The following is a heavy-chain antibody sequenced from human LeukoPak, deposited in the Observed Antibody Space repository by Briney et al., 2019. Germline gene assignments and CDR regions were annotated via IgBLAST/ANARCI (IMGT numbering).Heavy chain of an antibody. D-gene: IGHD3-22*01. CDR3: ARETDTTYYYDS. V-gene: IGHV3-72*01. CDR1: GFTFSDHY. CDR2: TRNKANSYTT. Sequence: GGSLRLSCAASGFTFSDHYMDWVRQAPGKGREWVGRTRNKANSYTTEYAASVKGRFTISRDDSKNSLYLQMNSLKTEDTAVYYCARETDTTYYYDSWGQGTLVTVSS. J-gene: IGHJ4*02.